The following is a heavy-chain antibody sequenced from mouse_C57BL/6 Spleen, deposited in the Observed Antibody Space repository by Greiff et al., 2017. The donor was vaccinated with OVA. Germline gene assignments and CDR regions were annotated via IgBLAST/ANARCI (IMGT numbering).Heavy chain of an antibody. D-gene: IGHD1-1*02. J-gene: IGHJ2*01. Sequence: SGAELASPGASVTLSCKASGYTFTDYFMHWVKQRPGQGLEWIGRIYPVSGENNYHHKFMGKATFSVDRSSSTVYRVLSSLTSEDPAFDYCGKCLLWKYYVDYWGQGTTLTVSA. CDR1: GYTFTDYF. CDR2: IYPVSGEN. CDR3: GKCLLWKYYVDY. V-gene: IGHV1-11*01.